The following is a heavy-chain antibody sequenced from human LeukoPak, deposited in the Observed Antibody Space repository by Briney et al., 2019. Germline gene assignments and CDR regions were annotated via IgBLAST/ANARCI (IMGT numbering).Heavy chain of an antibody. V-gene: IGHV1-69*13. CDR1: GRTFNSYA. CDR2: IIPIFGTA. Sequence: SVKVSCKASGRTFNSYAISWVRQAPGQGLEWMGGIIPIFGTANYAQKFQGRVTITADESTSTAYMELSSLRSEDTAVYYCARLVDFWSGYATGGFDYWGQGTLVTVSS. CDR3: ARLVDFWSGYATGGFDY. J-gene: IGHJ4*02. D-gene: IGHD3-3*01.